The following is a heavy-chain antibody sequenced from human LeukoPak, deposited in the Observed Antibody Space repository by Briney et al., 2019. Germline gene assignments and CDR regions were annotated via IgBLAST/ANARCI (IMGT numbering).Heavy chain of an antibody. CDR1: GGSFRGYY. D-gene: IGHD3-10*01. Sequence: SSETLSLTCAVYGGSFRGYYWSWIRQPPGKGLEWIGEINHSGSTNYNPSLKSRVTISVDTSKNQFSLKLSSVTAADTAVYYCARGWSGSGSYRNWFDPWGQGTLVTVSS. CDR2: INHSGST. J-gene: IGHJ5*02. CDR3: ARGWSGSGSYRNWFDP. V-gene: IGHV4-34*01.